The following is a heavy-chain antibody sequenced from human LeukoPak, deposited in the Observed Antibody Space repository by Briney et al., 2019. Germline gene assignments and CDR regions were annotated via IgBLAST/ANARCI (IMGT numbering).Heavy chain of an antibody. D-gene: IGHD1-1*01. Sequence: RTSETLSLTCTVSGSSINNNFWTWIRQPPGKGLEWIGYIYSSGSANYNPSIKSRVIISGDTSKNQISLKLTSVTAADTAVYYCARPAGWNAYDAFDIWGQGTMVTVSS. J-gene: IGHJ3*02. V-gene: IGHV4-59*08. CDR2: IYSSGSA. CDR1: GSSINNNF. CDR3: ARPAGWNAYDAFDI.